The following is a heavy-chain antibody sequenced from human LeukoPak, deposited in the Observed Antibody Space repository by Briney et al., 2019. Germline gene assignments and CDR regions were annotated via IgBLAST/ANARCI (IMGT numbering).Heavy chain of an antibody. J-gene: IGHJ6*02. CDR2: FDPEDGET. CDR1: GYTLTELS. V-gene: IGHV1-24*01. D-gene: IGHD3-16*01. Sequence: ASVKVSCKVSGYTLTELSMHWVRQAPGKGLEWMGGFDPEDGETIYAQKFQGRVTMTEDTSTDTAYMELSSLRSEDTAVYYCATGVVWYYYYGIDVWGQGTTVTVSS. CDR3: ATGVVWYYYYGIDV.